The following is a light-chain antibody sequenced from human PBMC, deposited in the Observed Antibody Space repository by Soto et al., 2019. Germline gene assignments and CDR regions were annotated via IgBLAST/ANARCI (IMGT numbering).Light chain of an antibody. J-gene: IGLJ1*01. CDR1: SSYVGSYNL. Sequence: QSVLAQPASGSGAPGQAVPISCPGTSSYVGSYNLVSWYQQHPGKAPKLMIYEGSKRPSGVSNRFSGSKSGNTASLTISGLQAEDEADYYCCSYAGSSTYVFGTGTKVTVL. CDR3: CSYAGSSTYV. V-gene: IGLV2-23*01. CDR2: EGS.